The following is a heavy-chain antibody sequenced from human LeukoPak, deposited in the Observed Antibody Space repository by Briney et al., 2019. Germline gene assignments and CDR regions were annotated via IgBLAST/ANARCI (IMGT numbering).Heavy chain of an antibody. CDR3: ARGRKRSYGSGSYTGYYYYMDV. CDR2: ISSSSSYI. CDR1: GFTFSSYS. Sequence: WGSLRLSCAASGFTFSSYSMNWVRQAPGKGLEWVSSISSSSSYIYYADSVKGRFTISRDNAKNSLYLQMNSLRAEDTAVYYCARGRKRSYGSGSYTGYYYYMDVWGKGTTVTVSS. D-gene: IGHD3-10*01. J-gene: IGHJ6*03. V-gene: IGHV3-21*01.